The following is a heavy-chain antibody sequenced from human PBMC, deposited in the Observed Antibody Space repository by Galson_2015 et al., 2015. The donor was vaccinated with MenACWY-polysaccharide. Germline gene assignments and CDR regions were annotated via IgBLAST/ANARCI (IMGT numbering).Heavy chain of an antibody. CDR1: DYSISSGYF. CDR3: ARVEKYSGSFYILY. D-gene: IGHD1-26*01. V-gene: IGHV4-38-2*01. CDR2: IFHSGTT. Sequence: ETLSLTCAVSDYSISSGYFWGWIRPPPGKGLEWIASIFHSGTTYYNPSLKSRVTISVDTSKNQFSRKLSSVTAADTAVYYCARVEKYSGSFYILYWGQGTLVTVSS. J-gene: IGHJ4*02.